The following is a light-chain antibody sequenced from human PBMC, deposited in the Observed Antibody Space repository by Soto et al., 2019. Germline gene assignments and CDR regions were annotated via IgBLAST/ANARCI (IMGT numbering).Light chain of an antibody. CDR1: KGDDQY. V-gene: IGLV3-1*01. CDR3: QALDSGTAV. J-gene: IGLJ2*01. CDR2: QDN. Sequence: SYELTQPPSVSVSPGQTDIITCSGPKGDDQYVCWYQQRPVQSPVLIIYQDNKRPSGIPERFSGSNSGNTASLTISGTQNLDDADYYCQALDSGTAVFGGGTKVTVL.